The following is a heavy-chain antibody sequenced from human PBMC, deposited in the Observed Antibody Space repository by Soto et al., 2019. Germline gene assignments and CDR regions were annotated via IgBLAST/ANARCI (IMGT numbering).Heavy chain of an antibody. CDR1: GFTFGDYA. CDR2: IRSKAYGGTA. J-gene: IGHJ6*02. D-gene: IGHD3-3*01. Sequence: GSLRLSCTASGFTFGDYAMSWVRQAPGKGLEWVGFIRSKAYGGTAEYAASVKGRFTISRDDSKSIAYLQMNSLKTEDTAVYYCTRVPLADYDFWGCSPPYYYYGMDVWGQGTTVTVSS. CDR3: TRVPLADYDFWGCSPPYYYYGMDV. V-gene: IGHV3-49*04.